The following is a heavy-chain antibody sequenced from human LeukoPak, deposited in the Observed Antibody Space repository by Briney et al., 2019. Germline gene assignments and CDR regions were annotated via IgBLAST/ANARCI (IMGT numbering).Heavy chain of an antibody. D-gene: IGHD6-19*01. Sequence: GGSLRLSCTTSGFTFGYYAMTWFRQAPGKGLECIGFSKSKTYGGTTEYAASVKGRFTISRDESKSIAYLQMNSLKTEDTAVYYCSRYPARLAVAGLENFDYWGQGTLVTVSS. CDR2: SKSKTYGGTT. CDR1: GFTFGYYA. CDR3: SRYPARLAVAGLENFDY. J-gene: IGHJ4*02. V-gene: IGHV3-49*03.